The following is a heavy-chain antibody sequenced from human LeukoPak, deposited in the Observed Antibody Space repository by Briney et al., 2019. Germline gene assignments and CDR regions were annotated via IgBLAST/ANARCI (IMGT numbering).Heavy chain of an antibody. J-gene: IGHJ4*02. CDR2: ISCNGVMT. Sequence: GGSLRHSCAASGFTFSDYAMHWVGQAPGKGLEWVAIISCNGVMTYYADSVKGRFTVSGDNSKNTLYLQMSSLTAADTAVYYFSKGGGTEWLLVPFEYWGQGTLVTVS. CDR1: GFTFSDYA. V-gene: IGHV3-23*01. D-gene: IGHD3-22*01. CDR3: SKGGGTEWLLVPFEY.